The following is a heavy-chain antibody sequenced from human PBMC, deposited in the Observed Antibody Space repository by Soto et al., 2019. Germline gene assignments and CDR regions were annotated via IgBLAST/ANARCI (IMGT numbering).Heavy chain of an antibody. V-gene: IGHV6-1*01. J-gene: IGHJ5*02. CDR3: ARDHPGTGGRGYNWFAP. Sequence: SQTLSLTCAISGDSVSSNSAAWNWIRQSPSRGLEWLGRTYYRSKWYNDYAVSVKSRITINPDTSKNQFSLQLNSVTPEDTAVYYCARDHPGTGGRGYNWFAPGGQGTLVTVSS. CDR2: TYYRSKWYN. CDR1: GDSVSSNSAA. D-gene: IGHD1-7*01.